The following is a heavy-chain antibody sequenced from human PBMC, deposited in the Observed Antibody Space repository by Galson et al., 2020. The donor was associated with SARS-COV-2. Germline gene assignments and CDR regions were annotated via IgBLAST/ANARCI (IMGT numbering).Heavy chain of an antibody. Sequence: ASVKVSCKAPGYIFTTYGISWVRQAPGQGLEWMGWISVNNGNTNYAQKFQGRVTMTTDTSTSTAYMDLRSLRSDDTAVYYCARRYCSGGNCYSANWFDLWGQGTLVTVSS. CDR1: GYIFTTYG. CDR3: ARRYCSGGNCYSANWFDL. D-gene: IGHD2-15*01. J-gene: IGHJ5*02. V-gene: IGHV1-18*01. CDR2: ISVNNGNT.